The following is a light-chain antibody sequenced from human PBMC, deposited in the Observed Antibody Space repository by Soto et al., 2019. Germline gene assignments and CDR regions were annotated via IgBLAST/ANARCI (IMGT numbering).Light chain of an antibody. CDR2: GAS. V-gene: IGKV3-20*01. CDR3: QQYGSSPWT. CDR1: QSVSSSY. Sequence: EIVLTKSPGTLSLYPGERATLSCRASQSVSSSYLAWYQQKPGQAPRLLIYGASSRATGIPDRFSGSGSGTDFTLTISRLEPEDFAVYYCQQYGSSPWTFCQGTKVDIK. J-gene: IGKJ1*01.